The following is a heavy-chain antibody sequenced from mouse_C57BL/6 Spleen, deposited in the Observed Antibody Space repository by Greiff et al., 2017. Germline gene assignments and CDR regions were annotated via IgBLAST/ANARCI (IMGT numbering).Heavy chain of an antibody. CDR1: GYTFTDYY. CDR3: ARPRYDYDGGYYFDY. Sequence: VQLQQSGPELVKPGASVKISCKASGYTFTDYYMNWVKQSHGKSLEWIGDINPNNGGTSYNQKFKGKATLTVDKSSSTAYMELRSLTSEDSAVYYCARPRYDYDGGYYFDYWGQGTTRTVSS. J-gene: IGHJ2*01. D-gene: IGHD2-4*01. CDR2: INPNNGGT. V-gene: IGHV1-26*01.